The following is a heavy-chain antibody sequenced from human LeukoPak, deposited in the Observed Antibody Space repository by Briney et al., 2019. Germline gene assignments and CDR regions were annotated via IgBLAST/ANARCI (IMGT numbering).Heavy chain of an antibody. CDR1: GFTFSSYW. CDR3: AKDQLLFGVVIIPSIFDY. V-gene: IGHV3-74*01. J-gene: IGHJ4*02. Sequence: GGSLRLSCAASGFTFSSYWMHWVRQAPGKGLVWVSRINSDGSSTSYADSVKGRFTISRDEPKNTLYLQMNSLRAEDTAVYYCAKDQLLFGVVIIPSIFDYWGQGTLVTVSS. D-gene: IGHD3-3*01. CDR2: INSDGSST.